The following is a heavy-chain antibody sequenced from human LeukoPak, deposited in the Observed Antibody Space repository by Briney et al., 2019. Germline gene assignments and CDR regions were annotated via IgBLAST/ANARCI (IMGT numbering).Heavy chain of an antibody. CDR3: ARGDSLNYDFGSGPNWFDP. J-gene: IGHJ5*02. CDR2: IYYSGST. V-gene: IGHV4-59*01. Sequence: SETLSLTCTVSGGSISSYYWSWIRQPPGKGLEWIGYIYYSGSTNYNPSLKSRVTISVDTSKNQFSLKLNSVTAADTAVYYCARGDSLNYDFGSGPNWFDPGAREPWSPSPQ. D-gene: IGHD3-3*01. CDR1: GGSISSYY.